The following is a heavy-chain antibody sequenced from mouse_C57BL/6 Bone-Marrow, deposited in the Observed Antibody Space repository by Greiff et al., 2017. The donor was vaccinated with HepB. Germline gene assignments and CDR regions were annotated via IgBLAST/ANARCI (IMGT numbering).Heavy chain of an antibody. D-gene: IGHD2-4*01. CDR2: IRNKANGYTT. CDR1: GFTFTDYY. CDR3: ARYSYMNDYLPGFAY. J-gene: IGHJ3*01. V-gene: IGHV7-3*01. Sequence: EVKLMESGGGLVQPGGSLSLSCAASGFTFTDYYMSWVRQPPGKALEWLGFIRNKANGYTTEYSASVKGRFTISRDNSQSILYLQMNALRAEDSATYYCARYSYMNDYLPGFAYWGQGTLVTVSA.